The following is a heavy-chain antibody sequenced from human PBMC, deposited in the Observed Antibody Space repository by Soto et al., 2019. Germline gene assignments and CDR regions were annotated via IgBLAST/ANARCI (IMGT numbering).Heavy chain of an antibody. CDR1: GGSISSSSYY. Sequence: SSETLSLTCTVSGGSISSSSYYWGWIRQPPGKGLEWIGSIYYSGSTYYNLSLKSRVTISVDTSKNQFSLKLSSVTAADTAVYYCATLWFGEGNYWGQGTLVTVSS. CDR2: IYYSGST. D-gene: IGHD3-10*01. CDR3: ATLWFGEGNY. V-gene: IGHV4-39*01. J-gene: IGHJ4*02.